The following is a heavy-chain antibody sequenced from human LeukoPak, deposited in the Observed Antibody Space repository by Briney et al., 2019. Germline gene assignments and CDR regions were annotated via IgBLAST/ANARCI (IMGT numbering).Heavy chain of an antibody. Sequence: SETLSLTCTVSGAPISSYYWSWIRQPPGKGLEWIGYIDSSGSPKYNPSLKSRVTISGDTSKNQFSLKLKSVTAADTAVYYCARRLECDSWGQGTLVTVFS. V-gene: IGHV4-4*09. CDR2: IDSSGSP. J-gene: IGHJ4*02. CDR3: ARRLECDS. CDR1: GAPISSYY. D-gene: IGHD3-3*01.